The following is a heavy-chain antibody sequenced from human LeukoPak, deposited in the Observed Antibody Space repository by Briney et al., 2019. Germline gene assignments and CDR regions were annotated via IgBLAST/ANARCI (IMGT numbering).Heavy chain of an antibody. J-gene: IGHJ4*02. V-gene: IGHV3-23*01. D-gene: IGHD3-10*01. CDR2: ISGSGGST. CDR3: AKDWVRGVIGPNYFDY. CDR1: GFTFSSDA. Sequence: PGGSLRLSCAASGFTFSSDAMSWVRQAPGKGLEWVSAISGSGGSTYYADSVKGRFTISRDNSKNTLYLQMNSLRAEDTAVYYCAKDWVRGVIGPNYFDYWGQGTLVTVSS.